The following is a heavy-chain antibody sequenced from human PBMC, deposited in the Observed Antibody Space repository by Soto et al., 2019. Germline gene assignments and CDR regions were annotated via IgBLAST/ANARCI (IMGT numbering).Heavy chain of an antibody. D-gene: IGHD6-13*01. J-gene: IGHJ4*02. CDR3: ARDEMALLLYSRYIDY. Sequence: EVQLVESGGGLVKPGGSLRLSCAASGFTLSSYGMNWVRQAPGKGLEWVSSISSSSSYIYYADSVKGRFTISRDNAKNSLYLQMNSLRAEDTAVYYCARDEMALLLYSRYIDYWGQGTLVTVSS. CDR1: GFTLSSYG. V-gene: IGHV3-21*01. CDR2: ISSSSSYI.